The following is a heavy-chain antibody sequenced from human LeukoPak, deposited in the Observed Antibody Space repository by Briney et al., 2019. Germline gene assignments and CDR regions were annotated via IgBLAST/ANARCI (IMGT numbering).Heavy chain of an antibody. CDR1: GFTFSSYA. CDR3: ARAVSLHDNDAFDI. Sequence: GGSLRLSCAASGFTFSSYAMHWVRQAPGKGLEYVSAISSNGGSTYYANSVKGRFTISRDNSKNTLYLQMGSLRAEDMAVYYCARAVSLHDNDAFDIWGQGTMVTVSS. D-gene: IGHD3-9*01. CDR2: ISSNGGST. J-gene: IGHJ3*02. V-gene: IGHV3-64*01.